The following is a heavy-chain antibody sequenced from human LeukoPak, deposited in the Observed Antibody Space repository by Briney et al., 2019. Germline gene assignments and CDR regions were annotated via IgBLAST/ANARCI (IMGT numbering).Heavy chain of an antibody. V-gene: IGHV3-30*18. D-gene: IGHD3-10*01. CDR1: GFTFSSYG. J-gene: IGHJ6*02. CDR2: ISYDGSNK. Sequence: GGSLRLSCAASGFTFSSYGMHWVRQAPGKGLEGVAVISYDGSNKYYADSVKGRFTISRDNSKNTLYLQMNSLRAEDTAVYYCAKEGGFGANYYYYGMDVWVQGTTVTVSS. CDR3: AKEGGFGANYYYYGMDV.